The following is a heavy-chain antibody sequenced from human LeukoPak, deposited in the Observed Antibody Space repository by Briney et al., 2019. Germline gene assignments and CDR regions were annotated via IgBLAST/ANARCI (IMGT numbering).Heavy chain of an antibody. D-gene: IGHD2/OR15-2a*01. CDR2: ISTSSSPI. J-gene: IGHJ2*01. V-gene: IGHV3-48*02. CDR1: GFTFSSYT. CDR3: ATGTTTYPSWYFEL. Sequence: GGSLRLSCAASGFTFSSYTMNWVRQAPGKGLEWVSYISTSSSPIYYADSVKGRFTISRDDAKNSLFLQMNSLRDEDTAVYYCATGTTTYPSWYFELWGRGTLVTVSS.